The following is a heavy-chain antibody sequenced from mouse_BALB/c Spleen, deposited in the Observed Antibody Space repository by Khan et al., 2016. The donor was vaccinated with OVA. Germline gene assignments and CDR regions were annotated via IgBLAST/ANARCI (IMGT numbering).Heavy chain of an antibody. CDR1: GYAFSNYW. CDR2: IYPGDGNT. Sequence: QVQLKQSGAELVRPGSSMKISCKASGYAFSNYWMNWVRQGPGQGLEWIGQIYPGDGNTNYNGKFKDKATLTADKSSRTSFMQHRSLTSEESAVYFCAISGYDFLAYGGQGTLVTVSA. D-gene: IGHD2-14*01. V-gene: IGHV1-80*01. CDR3: AISGYDFLAY. J-gene: IGHJ3*01.